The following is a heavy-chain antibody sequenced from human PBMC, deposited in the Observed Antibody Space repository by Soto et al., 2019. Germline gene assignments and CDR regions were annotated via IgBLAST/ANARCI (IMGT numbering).Heavy chain of an antibody. CDR2: IYHSGST. J-gene: IGHJ4*02. V-gene: IGHV4-30-2*01. D-gene: IGHD6-19*01. Sequence: QLQLQESGSGLVKPSQTLSLTCAVSGGSISSGGYSWSWIRQPPGKGLEWIGYIYHSGSTYYNPSLKSRGTISVARSKNQFSLKLSSVTAADTAVYYCASAGGLGAVAADYWGQGTLVTVSS. CDR1: GGSISSGGYS. CDR3: ASAGGLGAVAADY.